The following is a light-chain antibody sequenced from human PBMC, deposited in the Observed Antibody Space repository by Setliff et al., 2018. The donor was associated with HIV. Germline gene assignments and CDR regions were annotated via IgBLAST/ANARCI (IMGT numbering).Light chain of an antibody. V-gene: IGKV1-8*01. CDR2: TAS. Sequence: AIRMTQSPSSLSASTGDRVTITCRASQDISSYLAWYQQKPGKAPKLLIYTASTLQSGVPSRFSGSASGTNFTLSISCLQSEDFAAYYCQQYYTYPLTFGQGTRREIK. J-gene: IGKJ5*01. CDR3: QQYYTYPLT. CDR1: QDISSY.